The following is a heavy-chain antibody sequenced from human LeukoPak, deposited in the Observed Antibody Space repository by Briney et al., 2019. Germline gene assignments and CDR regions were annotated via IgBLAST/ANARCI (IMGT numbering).Heavy chain of an antibody. V-gene: IGHV1-18*01. Sequence: ASVKVSCKASGGTFSSYAITWVRQAPGQGLEWMGWISSYSGNTKYAENVQDRVIMTTDTSTSTAYLELRSLRSDDTAVYYCARVSPRGEWFLLNYFDYWGQGTLVTVSS. J-gene: IGHJ4*02. CDR2: ISSYSGNT. CDR3: ARVSPRGEWFLLNYFDY. D-gene: IGHD3-3*01. CDR1: GGTFSSYA.